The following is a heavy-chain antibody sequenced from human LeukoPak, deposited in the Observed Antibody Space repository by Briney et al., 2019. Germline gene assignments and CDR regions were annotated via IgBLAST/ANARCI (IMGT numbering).Heavy chain of an antibody. V-gene: IGHV3-23*01. J-gene: IGHJ5*02. Sequence: PGGSLRLSCAASGFTFSSYAMSWVRQAPGKGLEWVSGISGSDGSTSYADSVKGRFTISRDNAKNTLYLQMNSLRAEDTAVYYCARGLSTGGSSSCGFDPWGQGTLVTVSS. D-gene: IGHD6-13*01. CDR2: ISGSDGST. CDR1: GFTFSSYA. CDR3: ARGLSTGGSSSCGFDP.